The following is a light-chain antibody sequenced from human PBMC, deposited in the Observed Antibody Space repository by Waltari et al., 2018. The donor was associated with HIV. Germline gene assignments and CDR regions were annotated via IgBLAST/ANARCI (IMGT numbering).Light chain of an antibody. Sequence: SSGLPHPPSVTVSVGPTVRIPCGGAFLARNNGRWIQQRPGQAPEVVMLKTTERVPGIPDRCSGSRSGASITLTIYRAQVEDEGHYICYAASDTGVLFGGGTTVTVL. CDR2: KTT. CDR3: YAASDTGVL. J-gene: IGLJ2*01. CDR1: FLARNN. V-gene: IGLV3-27*01.